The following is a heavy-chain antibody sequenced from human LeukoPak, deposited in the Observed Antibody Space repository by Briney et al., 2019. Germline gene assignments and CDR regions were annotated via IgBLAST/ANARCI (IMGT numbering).Heavy chain of an antibody. CDR1: GGTFSSYA. V-gene: IGHV1-69*06. CDR3: ASAEYPGQRQLVPFYYMDV. Sequence: SVKVSCKASGGTFSSYAISWVRQAPGQGLEWMGGIIPIFGTANYAQKFQGRVTITADKSTSTAYMELSSLRSEDTAVYYCASAEYPGQRQLVPFYYMDVWGKGTTVTVSS. J-gene: IGHJ6*03. D-gene: IGHD6-13*01. CDR2: IIPIFGTA.